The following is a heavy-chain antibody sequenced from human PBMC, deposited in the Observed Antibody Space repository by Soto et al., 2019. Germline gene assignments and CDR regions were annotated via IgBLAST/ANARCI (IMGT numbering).Heavy chain of an antibody. V-gene: IGHV3-72*01. CDR1: GFTFSDHY. CDR2: TRNKANSYTT. J-gene: IGHJ3*02. Sequence: EVQLVESGGGLVQPGGSLRLSCAASGFTFSDHYMDLVRQAPGKGLEWVGRTRNKANSYTTEYAASVKGRFTLSRDDSKTSMYLQMNRMKTEDTAVYYFARYCSGSSCYYDAFDIWGQGTMVTVSS. D-gene: IGHD2-15*01. CDR3: ARYCSGSSCYYDAFDI.